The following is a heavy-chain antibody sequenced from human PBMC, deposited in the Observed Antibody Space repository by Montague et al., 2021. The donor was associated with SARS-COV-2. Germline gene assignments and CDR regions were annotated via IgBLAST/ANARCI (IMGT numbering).Heavy chain of an antibody. CDR3: ASFTMVRGAPGYGMDV. J-gene: IGHJ6*02. V-gene: IGHV3-11*03. CDR1: GFIFSDCS. CDR2: ISTRGTYT. D-gene: IGHD3-10*01. Sequence: SLRLSCAASGFIFSDCSMTWIRQAPGKGLEWVSYISTRGTYTNYADSAKGRFTISRDDAKNTLYLQMNSLRAEDTAVYYCASFTMVRGAPGYGMDVWGQGTTVTVSS.